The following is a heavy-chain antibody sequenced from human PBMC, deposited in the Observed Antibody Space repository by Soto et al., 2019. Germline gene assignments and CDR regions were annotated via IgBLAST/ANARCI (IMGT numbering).Heavy chain of an antibody. V-gene: IGHV3-33*01. J-gene: IGHJ2*01. CDR3: ARDPSMVRGRRYFDL. Sequence: QVQLEESGGGEVQPGTSLRLSCAASGFTFSSYGMHWVRQTPGKGLEWVAIIWYDGSDKYYADSVKGRFTVSRDNSKNPLSLQMNSLRAEDTAMYYCARDPSMVRGRRYFDLWGRGALVIVSS. D-gene: IGHD3-10*01. CDR2: IWYDGSDK. CDR1: GFTFSSYG.